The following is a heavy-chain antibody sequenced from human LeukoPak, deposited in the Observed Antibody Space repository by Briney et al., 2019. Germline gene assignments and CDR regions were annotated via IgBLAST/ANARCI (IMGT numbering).Heavy chain of an antibody. Sequence: SVKVSCKASGRTFSSYAISCVRQAPAQGLEWMGGIIPIFGTANYAQKFQGRVTTTADESTSTAYMELSSLRSEDTAVYYCARDLSGDSFGATAMPPGDYWGQGTLVTVSS. CDR3: ARDLSGDSFGATAMPPGDY. CDR1: GRTFSSYA. V-gene: IGHV1-69*01. J-gene: IGHJ4*02. CDR2: IIPIFGTA. D-gene: IGHD5-18*01.